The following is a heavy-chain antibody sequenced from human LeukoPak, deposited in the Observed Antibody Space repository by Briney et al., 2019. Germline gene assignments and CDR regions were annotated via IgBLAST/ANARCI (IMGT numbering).Heavy chain of an antibody. CDR3: ARHSGPKRESFGQLWPPFDP. CDR1: GGSISSYY. CDR2: IYYSGST. J-gene: IGHJ5*02. V-gene: IGHV4-59*08. D-gene: IGHD5-18*01. Sequence: SETLSLTCTVTGGSISSYYWSWIRQPPGKGLEWIGYIYYSGSTNYNPSIKSRVTISVDTSKNQFSLKLSSVTAADTAVYYCARHSGPKRESFGQLWPPFDPWGQGTLVTVSS.